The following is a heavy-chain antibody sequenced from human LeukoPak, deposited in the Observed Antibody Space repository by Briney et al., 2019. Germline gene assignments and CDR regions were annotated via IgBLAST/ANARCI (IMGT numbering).Heavy chain of an antibody. V-gene: IGHV3-30*18. CDR2: ISYDGSNK. D-gene: IGHD6-19*01. CDR3: AKDLLAVAGTSGSFDY. J-gene: IGHJ4*02. CDR1: GFTVSTNY. Sequence: GGSLRLSCAASGFTVSTNYMSWVRQAPGKGLEWVAVISYDGSNKYYADSVKGRFTISRDNSKNTLYLQMNSLRAEDTSVYYCAKDLLAVAGTSGSFDYWGQGTLVTVSS.